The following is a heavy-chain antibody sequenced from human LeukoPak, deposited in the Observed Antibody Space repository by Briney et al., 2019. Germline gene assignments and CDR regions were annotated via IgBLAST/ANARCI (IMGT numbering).Heavy chain of an antibody. V-gene: IGHV1-69*05. J-gene: IGHJ4*02. D-gene: IGHD3-9*01. CDR3: ARDLSDYDILTGYLRDDY. CDR1: GGTFSSYA. Sequence: SVKVSCKASGGTFSSYAISWVRRAPGQGLEWMGRIIPIFGTTNYAQKFPGRVTITTDESTSTAYEELSRLRSDDTAVYSYARDLSDYDILTGYLRDDYWGQGTLVTVS. CDR2: IIPIFGTT.